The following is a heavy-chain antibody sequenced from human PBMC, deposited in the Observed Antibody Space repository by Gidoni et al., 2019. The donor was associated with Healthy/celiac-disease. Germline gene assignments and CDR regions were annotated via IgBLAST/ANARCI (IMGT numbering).Heavy chain of an antibody. CDR1: GYTFTSYG. Sequence: QVQLVQSGAEVKKPGASVKVSCKASGYTFTSYGISWVRQAPGQGLGWMGGISAYNGNTNYAQKLQGRVTMTKDTSTSTAYMELRSLRSDDTAVYYCARDSGEYSRIGNDAFDIWGQGTMVTVSS. J-gene: IGHJ3*02. V-gene: IGHV1-18*04. D-gene: IGHD6-6*01. CDR2: ISAYNGNT. CDR3: ARDSGEYSRIGNDAFDI.